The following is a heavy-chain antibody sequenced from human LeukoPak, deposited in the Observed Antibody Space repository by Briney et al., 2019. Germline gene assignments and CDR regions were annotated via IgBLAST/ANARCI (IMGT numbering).Heavy chain of an antibody. CDR2: NYHNGST. J-gene: IGHJ6*03. Sequence: SETLSLTCAVSGFSNSSGYYWGWIREPPGKGLEWIGSNYHNGSTHYNPSLKSPVTINIDTYKNQFALNLISVTAADTAVYYWARQFGSSWHYYCYYMDVWGKGTTVTVSS. D-gene: IGHD6-13*01. CDR1: GFSNSSGYY. CDR3: ARQFGSSWHYYCYYMDV. V-gene: IGHV4-38-2*01.